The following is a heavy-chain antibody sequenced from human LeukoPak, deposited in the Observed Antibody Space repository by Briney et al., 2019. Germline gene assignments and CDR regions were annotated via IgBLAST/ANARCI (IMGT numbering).Heavy chain of an antibody. J-gene: IGHJ4*02. Sequence: PSETLSLTCAVSGDSISSSSYFWGWIRQPPGKGLEWIGSIPYSGSASYYPSLKSRVIISIDTSKNQVSLEVRSVTAADTAVYYCARPARDGDYYYWGQGTLVTVSS. CDR2: IPYSGSA. D-gene: IGHD2/OR15-2a*01. V-gene: IGHV4-39*01. CDR1: GDSISSSSYF. CDR3: ARPARDGDYYY.